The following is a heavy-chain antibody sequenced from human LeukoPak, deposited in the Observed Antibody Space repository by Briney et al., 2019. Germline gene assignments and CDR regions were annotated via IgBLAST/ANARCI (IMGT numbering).Heavy chain of an antibody. CDR1: GFTFSSYA. CDR3: ARALGSSWTLYYYYYGMDV. D-gene: IGHD6-13*01. CDR2: ISYDGSNK. J-gene: IGHJ6*02. V-gene: IGHV3-30-3*01. Sequence: GRSLRLSCAASGFTFSSYAMHWVRQAPGKGLEWVAVISYDGSNKYYADSVKDRFTISRDNSKNTLYLQMNSLRAEDTAVYYCARALGSSWTLYYYYYGMDVWGQGTTVTVSS.